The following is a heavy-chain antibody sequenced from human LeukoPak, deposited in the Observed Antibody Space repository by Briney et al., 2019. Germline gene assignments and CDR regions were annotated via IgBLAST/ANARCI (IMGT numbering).Heavy chain of an antibody. J-gene: IGHJ3*02. Sequence: QPGGSLRLSCSASGFTFSSYAMHWVRQAPGKGLEYVSAISSDGDITYYADSVKGRFTISRENPKNTLCLQMSSLRAEDTAVYYCVKGQWLEAFDIWGQGTMVTVSS. D-gene: IGHD6-19*01. CDR2: ISSDGDIT. CDR1: GFTFSSYA. CDR3: VKGQWLEAFDI. V-gene: IGHV3-64D*09.